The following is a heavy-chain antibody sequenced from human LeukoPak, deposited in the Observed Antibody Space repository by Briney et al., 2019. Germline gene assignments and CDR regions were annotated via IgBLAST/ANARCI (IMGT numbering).Heavy chain of an antibody. Sequence: SETLSLTCAVYGGSFSGYYWSWIRQPPGRGLEWIGEINHSGSTNYNPSLKSRVTISVDTSKNQFSLKLSSVTAADTAVYYCAGRTYYYDSSGYYGVDYWGQGTLVTVSS. CDR3: AGRTYYYDSSGYYGVDY. J-gene: IGHJ4*02. V-gene: IGHV4-34*01. D-gene: IGHD3-22*01. CDR1: GGSFSGYY. CDR2: INHSGST.